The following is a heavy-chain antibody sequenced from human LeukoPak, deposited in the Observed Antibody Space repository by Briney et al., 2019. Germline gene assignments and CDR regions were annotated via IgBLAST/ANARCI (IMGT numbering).Heavy chain of an antibody. J-gene: IGHJ4*02. CDR3: AKDRRRDDVLTGSFSD. D-gene: IGHD3-9*01. CDR2: IRYDGRSQ. CDR1: GFMFDDYG. Sequence: PGGSLTLSCTASGFMFDDYGMHWVRQAPGKGLEWVAFIRYDGRSQYYANSVKGRFTISRDNSKDTLYLQLNSLRAGDTALYFCAKDRRRDDVLTGSFSDWGQGTLVTVSS. V-gene: IGHV3-30*02.